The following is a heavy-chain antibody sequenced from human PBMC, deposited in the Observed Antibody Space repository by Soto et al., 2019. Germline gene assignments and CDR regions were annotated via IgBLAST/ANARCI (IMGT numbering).Heavy chain of an antibody. Sequence: ASVKVSCKASGYTFTGHYIHWVRQAPEQGPEWMGEIGPESGAARYAQRFQGRVTMTRDMSITTVYMELNNLSPDDTAVYYCGRGRSGQIVVFYWGQGTPVTVSS. CDR1: GYTFTGHY. D-gene: IGHD1-26*01. V-gene: IGHV1-2*02. CDR3: GRGRSGQIVVFY. J-gene: IGHJ4*02. CDR2: IGPESGAA.